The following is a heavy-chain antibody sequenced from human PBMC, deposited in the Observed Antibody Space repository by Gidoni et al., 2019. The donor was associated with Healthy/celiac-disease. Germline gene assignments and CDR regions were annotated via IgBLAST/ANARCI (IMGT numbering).Heavy chain of an antibody. V-gene: IGHV3-15*01. D-gene: IGHD3-10*01. CDR2: IKSKTDGGTT. CDR3: TTAPAHMLRGIYYYYGMDV. Sequence: EVQLVESGGGLVKPGGSLRLSCAASGFTFSKAWMSWVRQAPGKGLEWVGRIKSKTDGGTTDYAAPVKGRFTISRDDSKNTLYLQMNSLKTEDTAVYYCTTAPAHMLRGIYYYYGMDVWGQGTTVTVSS. CDR1: GFTFSKAW. J-gene: IGHJ6*02.